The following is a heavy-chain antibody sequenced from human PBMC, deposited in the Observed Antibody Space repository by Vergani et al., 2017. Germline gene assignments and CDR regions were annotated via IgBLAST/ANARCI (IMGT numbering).Heavy chain of an antibody. V-gene: IGHV1-69*01. Sequence: QVQLVQSGAEVKKPGASVKVSCRASGYSFSSYDISWVRQATGQGLEWMGWIIPIFGTANYAQKFQGRVTITADESTSTAYMELSSLRSEDTAVYYCARELQTWVYYYYGMDVWGQGTTVTVSS. D-gene: IGHD4-11*01. CDR3: ARELQTWVYYYYGMDV. CDR2: IIPIFGTA. J-gene: IGHJ6*02. CDR1: GYSFSSYD.